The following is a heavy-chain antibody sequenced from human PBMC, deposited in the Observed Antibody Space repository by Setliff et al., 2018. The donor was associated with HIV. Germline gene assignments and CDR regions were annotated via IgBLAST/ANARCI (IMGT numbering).Heavy chain of an antibody. CDR2: INPDSRGA. Sequence: ASVKVSCKTSGYAFTDYSIHWVRQAPGQGLEWVGRINPDSRGANYAQTFQGRVTMTRDTSVSTAYMELSRLKSDDTAVFYCERGVKGIATTGKYYFDYWGQGTLVTVSS. CDR3: ERGVKGIATTGKYYFDY. CDR1: GYAFTDYS. D-gene: IGHD6-13*01. J-gene: IGHJ4*02. V-gene: IGHV1-2*06.